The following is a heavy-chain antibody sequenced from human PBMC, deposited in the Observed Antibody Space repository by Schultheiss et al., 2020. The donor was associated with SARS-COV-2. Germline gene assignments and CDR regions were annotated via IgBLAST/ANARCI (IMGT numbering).Heavy chain of an antibody. J-gene: IGHJ4*02. CDR2: INHSGST. V-gene: IGHV4-34*01. CDR1: GGSFSGYY. D-gene: IGHD1-1*01. Sequence: SQTLSLTCAVYGGSFSGYYWGWIRQPPGKGLEWIGEINHSGSTNYNPSLKSRVTISVDTSKNQFSLKLSSVTAADTAVYYCARVQGLQLTVDYWGQGTLVTVSS. CDR3: ARVQGLQLTVDY.